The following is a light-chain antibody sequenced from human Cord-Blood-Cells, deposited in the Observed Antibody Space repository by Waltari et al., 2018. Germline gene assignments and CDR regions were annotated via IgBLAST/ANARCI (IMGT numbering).Light chain of an antibody. Sequence: DIQMTQSPSSVCASVGDRVTTTCRASQGISSWLDWYQQKPGKAPKLLLYAASSLQSGVPSRFSGSGSGTDFTLTISSLQPEDFATYYCQQANSFPLTFGGGTKVEIK. V-gene: IGKV1-12*01. J-gene: IGKJ4*01. CDR1: QGISSW. CDR2: AAS. CDR3: QQANSFPLT.